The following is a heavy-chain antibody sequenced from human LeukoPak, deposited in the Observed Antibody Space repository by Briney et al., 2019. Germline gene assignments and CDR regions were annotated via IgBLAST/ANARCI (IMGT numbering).Heavy chain of an antibody. J-gene: IGHJ4*02. CDR3: AKDSYDSSGYYYPIY. Sequence: GGSLRLSCAVSGLTFNNYAMSWVRQAPGKGLEWVSAISGSGGSTYYADSVKGRFTISRDNSKNTLYLQMNSLRAEDTAVYYCAKDSYDSSGYYYPIYWGQGTLVTVSS. D-gene: IGHD3-22*01. CDR1: GLTFNNYA. V-gene: IGHV3-23*01. CDR2: ISGSGGST.